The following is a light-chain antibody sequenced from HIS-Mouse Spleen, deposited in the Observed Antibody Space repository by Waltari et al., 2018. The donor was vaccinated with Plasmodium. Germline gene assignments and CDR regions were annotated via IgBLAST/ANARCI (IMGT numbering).Light chain of an antibody. CDR2: DVS. Sequence: QSALTKPASVSGPPGQSTLISCTGTTRVVGGYNSFSVYQQHPGKAPKLMIYDVSNRPSGVSNRFSGSKSGNTASLTISGLQAEDEADYYCSSYTSSSTLYVVFGGGTKLTVL. CDR1: TRVVGGYNS. CDR3: SSYTSSSTLYVV. J-gene: IGLJ2*01. V-gene: IGLV2-14*03.